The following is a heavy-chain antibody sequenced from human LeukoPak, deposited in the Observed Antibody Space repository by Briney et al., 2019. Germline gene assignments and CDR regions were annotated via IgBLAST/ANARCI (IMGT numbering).Heavy chain of an antibody. Sequence: ASVKVSCKVSGYTLTELSMHWVRQAPGKGLEWMGGFDPEDGETIYAQKFQGRVTMTEDTSTDAAYMELSSLRSEDTAVYYCATGCSGGSCYFDYWGQGTLVTVSS. CDR3: ATGCSGGSCYFDY. CDR1: GYTLTELS. CDR2: FDPEDGET. J-gene: IGHJ4*02. D-gene: IGHD2-15*01. V-gene: IGHV1-24*01.